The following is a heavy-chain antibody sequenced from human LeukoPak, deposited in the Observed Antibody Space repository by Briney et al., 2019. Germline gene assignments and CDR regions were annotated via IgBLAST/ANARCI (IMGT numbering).Heavy chain of an antibody. CDR2: ISGSGST. V-gene: IGHV4-61*02. J-gene: IGHJ5*02. CDR3: ARGYPIDP. CDR1: GSSISTHD. D-gene: IGHD1-26*01. Sequence: SETLSLSCTVSGSSISTHDSSWTWIRQPAGKGPECIGRISGSGSTLYNPSLESRVTISLDTSNNQFSLKLRAVTATDTAVYYCARGYPIDPWGLGTLVTVSS.